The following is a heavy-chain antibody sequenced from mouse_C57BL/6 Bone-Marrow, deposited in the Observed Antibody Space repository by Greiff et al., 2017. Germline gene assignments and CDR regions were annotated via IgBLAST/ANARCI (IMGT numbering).Heavy chain of an antibody. J-gene: IGHJ3*01. CDR2: IDPENGDT. Sequence: EVQLQQSGAELVRPGASVKLSCTASGFNIKDDYMHWVKQRPEQGLEWIGWIDPENGDTEYASKFQGKATITADTSSNTAYLQLSSLTSEDTAVYYVTSSSDGSSYPACLAYWGQGTLVTVSA. CDR1: GFNIKDDY. V-gene: IGHV14-4*01. D-gene: IGHD1-1*01. CDR3: TSSSDGSSYPACLAY.